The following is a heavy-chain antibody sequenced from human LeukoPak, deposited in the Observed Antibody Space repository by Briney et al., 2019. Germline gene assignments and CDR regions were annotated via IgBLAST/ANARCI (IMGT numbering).Heavy chain of an antibody. J-gene: IGHJ4*02. CDR3: AKDRGSGWNGPDY. D-gene: IGHD6-19*01. CDR2: IWYDGSNK. V-gene: IGHV3-33*06. Sequence: PGRXLRLSCAASGFTFSSYGMHWVGQAPGKGVEGVAVIWYDGSNKYYADSVKGRFTISRDNSKNTLYLQMNSLRAEDTAVYYCAKDRGSGWNGPDYWGQGTLVTVSS. CDR1: GFTFSSYG.